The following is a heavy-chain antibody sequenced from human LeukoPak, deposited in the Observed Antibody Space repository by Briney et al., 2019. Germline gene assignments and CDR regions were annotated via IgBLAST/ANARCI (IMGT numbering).Heavy chain of an antibody. D-gene: IGHD3-10*01. V-gene: IGHV3-48*01. Sequence: GGSLRLSCAAFGFTFSSYGMTWVRQAPGKGLEWVSYISSSSSTIYYADSVKGRFTISRDNSKNTLYLQMTSLRAEDTAVYYCARHRPYYYGSGSSNFDYWGQGTLVTVSS. CDR3: ARHRPYYYGSGSSNFDY. J-gene: IGHJ4*02. CDR1: GFTFSSYG. CDR2: ISSSSSTI.